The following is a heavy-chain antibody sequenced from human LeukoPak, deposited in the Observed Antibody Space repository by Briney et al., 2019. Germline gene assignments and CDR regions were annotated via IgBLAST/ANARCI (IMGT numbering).Heavy chain of an antibody. Sequence: SETLSLTCTVSGGSISSGDYYWSWIRQPPGKGLAWIGYIYYSGSTYYNPSLKSRVTISVDTSKNQFSLKLSSVTAADTAVYYCARDTAVAEGAFDIWGQGTMVTVSS. CDR1: GGSISSGDYY. CDR2: IYYSGST. D-gene: IGHD6-19*01. V-gene: IGHV4-30-4*08. J-gene: IGHJ3*02. CDR3: ARDTAVAEGAFDI.